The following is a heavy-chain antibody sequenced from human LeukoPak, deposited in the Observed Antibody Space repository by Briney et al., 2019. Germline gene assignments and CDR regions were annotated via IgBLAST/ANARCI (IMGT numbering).Heavy chain of an antibody. CDR1: GYXFTSYD. D-gene: IGHD2-21*02. CDR2: INPSGDST. CDR3: ASVLYCGADCYSGRYFFDY. V-gene: IGHV1-46*01. J-gene: IGHJ4*02. Sequence: ASVKVSCRASGYXFTSYDMHWVRQAPGQGLEWVGIINPSGDSTSYAQKFQGRVTMTRDTSTSTVYMELSSLRSEDTAVYYCASVLYCGADCYSGRYFFDYWGQGTLVTVSS.